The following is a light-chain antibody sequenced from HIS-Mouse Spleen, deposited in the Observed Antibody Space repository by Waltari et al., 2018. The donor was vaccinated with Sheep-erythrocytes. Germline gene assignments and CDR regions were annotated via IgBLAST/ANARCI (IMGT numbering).Light chain of an antibody. Sequence: SSELTQPPSVSVSPGQTASITCSGDKLGDKYACWYQQKPGQSPVLGIYQDTKRPSGIPERFSGSNSGNTATLTIGGTQAMDEADYYCQAWDSSIVVFGGGTKLTVL. CDR3: QAWDSSIVV. CDR1: KLGDKY. V-gene: IGLV3-1*01. J-gene: IGLJ2*01. CDR2: QDT.